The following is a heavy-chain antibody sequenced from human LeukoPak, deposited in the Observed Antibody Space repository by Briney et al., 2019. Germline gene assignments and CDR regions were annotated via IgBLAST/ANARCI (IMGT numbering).Heavy chain of an antibody. D-gene: IGHD5-12*01. CDR3: ARDGYSGYDRHFDY. J-gene: IGHJ4*02. Sequence: PGGSLRLSCAASGFTFSSYEMNWVRQAPGKGLEWVSYISSSGSTIYYADSVKGRFTISRDNAKNSLYLQMNSLRAEDTAVYYCARDGYSGYDRHFDYWGQGTLVTVSS. V-gene: IGHV3-48*03. CDR1: GFTFSSYE. CDR2: ISSSGSTI.